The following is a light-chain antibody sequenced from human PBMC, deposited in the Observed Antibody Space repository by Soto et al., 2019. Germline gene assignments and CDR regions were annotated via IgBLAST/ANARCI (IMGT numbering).Light chain of an antibody. CDR2: KAS. J-gene: IGKJ1*01. CDR3: QQYKGYWT. Sequence: DIQMTQSPSTLFASVGDRVTITCRASQSITSWLAWYQQKPGRAPNLLIYKASSLESGVPSRFSGSGSGTEFTLTISSLQPDDFATYYCQQYKGYWTFGQGTKVDIK. V-gene: IGKV1-5*03. CDR1: QSITSW.